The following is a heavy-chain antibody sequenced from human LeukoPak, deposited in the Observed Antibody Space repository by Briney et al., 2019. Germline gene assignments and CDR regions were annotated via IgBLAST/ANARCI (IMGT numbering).Heavy chain of an antibody. CDR2: IYYSGST. J-gene: IGHJ5*02. CDR3: ARHKAYNTFDL. CDR1: GGSISSYY. V-gene: IGHV4-59*08. Sequence: SETLSLTCTASGGSISSYYWSWIRQPPGKGLEWIGYIYYSGSTNYNPSLKSRVTISVDTSKNHFSLKLSSVTAADTAEYYCARHKAYNTFDLWGQGTLVTVSS. D-gene: IGHD1-14*01.